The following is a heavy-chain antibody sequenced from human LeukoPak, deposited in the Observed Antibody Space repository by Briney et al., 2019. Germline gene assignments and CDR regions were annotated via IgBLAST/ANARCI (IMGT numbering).Heavy chain of an antibody. D-gene: IGHD3-22*01. Sequence: GGSLRLSCAASGLTFSSYSMNWVRQAPGKGLEWVSSISSSSSYIYYADSVKGRFTISRDNAKNSLYLQMNSLRAEDTAVYYCASQTDYYDSSGSYNWFDPWGQGTLVTVSS. CDR1: GLTFSSYS. J-gene: IGHJ5*02. CDR3: ASQTDYYDSSGSYNWFDP. CDR2: ISSSSSYI. V-gene: IGHV3-21*01.